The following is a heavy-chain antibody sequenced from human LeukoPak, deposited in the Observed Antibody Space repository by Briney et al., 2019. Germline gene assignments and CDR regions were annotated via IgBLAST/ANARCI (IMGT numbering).Heavy chain of an antibody. CDR3: AIDGAVLRYFDWLPPVGNFDY. V-gene: IGHV3-48*01. CDR2: ISSSSSTI. CDR1: GFTFSSYS. J-gene: IGHJ4*02. D-gene: IGHD3-9*01. Sequence: GGSLRLSCVASGFTFSSYSMNWVRQAPGKGLEWVSYISSSSSTIYYAASVKGRFTISGDNAKNSLYLQMNSLRAEDRAVYYCAIDGAVLRYFDWLPPVGNFDYWGQGSLVTVSS.